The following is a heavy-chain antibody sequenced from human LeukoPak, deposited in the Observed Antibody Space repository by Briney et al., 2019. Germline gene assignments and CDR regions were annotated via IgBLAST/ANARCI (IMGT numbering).Heavy chain of an antibody. CDR2: ISAYNGNT. CDR1: GYTFTSYG. V-gene: IGHV1-18*01. Sequence: ASVKVSCKASGYTFTSYGISWVRQAPGQGLEWMGWISAYNGNTNYAQKLQGRVTMTTDTSTSTAYMELRSLRSDDTAVYYCARDGGGLIRSVPAAIRNYYYMDVWGKGTTVTVSS. D-gene: IGHD2-2*02. J-gene: IGHJ6*03. CDR3: ARDGGGLIRSVPAAIRNYYYMDV.